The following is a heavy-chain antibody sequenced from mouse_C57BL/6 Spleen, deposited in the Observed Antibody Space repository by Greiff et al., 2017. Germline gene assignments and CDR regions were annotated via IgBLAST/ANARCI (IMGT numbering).Heavy chain of an antibody. CDR1: GFTFSDYY. D-gene: IGHD1-1*02. V-gene: IGHV5-16*01. Sequence: EVQLVESEGGLVQPGSSMKLSCTASGFTFSDYYMAWVRQVPEKGLEWVANINYDGSSTYYLDSLKSRFIISRDNAKNILYLQMSSLKSEDTATYYCAREDPLWGYAMDYWGQGTSVTVSS. CDR3: AREDPLWGYAMDY. J-gene: IGHJ4*01. CDR2: INYDGSST.